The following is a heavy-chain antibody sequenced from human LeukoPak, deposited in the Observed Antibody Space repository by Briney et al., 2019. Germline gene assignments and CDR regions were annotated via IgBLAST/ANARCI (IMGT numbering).Heavy chain of an antibody. J-gene: IGHJ5*02. CDR2: IDTGTSTI. CDR3: ARGGFIDWFDP. V-gene: IGHV3-48*04. Sequence: GGSLRLSCAASGFTFSTYSMNWVRQAPGKGLEWVSYIDTGTSTIYYADSVKGRFTISRDNAKNTLYLQMNSLRAEDTAVYYCARGGFIDWFDPWGQGTLVTVSS. D-gene: IGHD2-15*01. CDR1: GFTFSTYS.